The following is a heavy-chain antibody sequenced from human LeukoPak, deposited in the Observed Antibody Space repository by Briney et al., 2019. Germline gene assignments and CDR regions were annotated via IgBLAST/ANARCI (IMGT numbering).Heavy chain of an antibody. CDR3: ARGLSGYYIFDY. D-gene: IGHD3-22*01. Sequence: PGGSLRLSCAASGFTFSNYDMHWVRQATGKGLEWVSAIGTAGDTYYPGSVKGRFTISRENAKNSLYLQMNSLRAGDTAVYYCARGLSGYYIFDYWGQGTLVTVSS. CDR2: IGTAGDT. J-gene: IGHJ4*02. V-gene: IGHV3-13*01. CDR1: GFTFSNYD.